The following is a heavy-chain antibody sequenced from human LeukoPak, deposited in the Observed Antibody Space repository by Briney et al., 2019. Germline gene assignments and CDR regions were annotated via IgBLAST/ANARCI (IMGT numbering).Heavy chain of an antibody. CDR1: GFTLSSYE. J-gene: IGHJ4*02. Sequence: GGSLRLSCAASGFTLSSYEMNWVRQAPGKGLEWVSYISSSGSTKYYTDSVKGRFTISRDNAKNSLYLQMNSLRAEDTAVYYCARDRRDILTGYYDYWGQGTLVTVSS. CDR2: ISSSGSTK. V-gene: IGHV3-48*03. D-gene: IGHD3-9*01. CDR3: ARDRRDILTGYYDY.